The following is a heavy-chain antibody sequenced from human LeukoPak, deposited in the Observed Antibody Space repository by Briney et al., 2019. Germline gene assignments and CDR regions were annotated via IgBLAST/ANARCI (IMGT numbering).Heavy chain of an antibody. CDR3: AKERSFGTWLGDY. CDR2: ISGSGAGT. D-gene: IGHD2/OR15-2a*01. J-gene: IGHJ4*02. CDR1: GFTFSTYA. Sequence: GGSLRLSCAASGFTFSTYAMSWVRQAPGKGLEWVSAISGSGAGTYYADSVKGRFTISRDNSENTLYLQMNSLGVEDTAVYYCAKERSFGTWLGDYWGQGTLVTVSS. V-gene: IGHV3-23*01.